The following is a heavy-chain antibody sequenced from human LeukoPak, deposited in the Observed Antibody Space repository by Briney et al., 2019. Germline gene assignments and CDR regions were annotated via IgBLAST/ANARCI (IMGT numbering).Heavy chain of an antibody. Sequence: ASVKVSCKASGYTFTGYYMHWVRQAPGQGLEWMGWINPNSGGTNYAQRFQGRVTMTRDTSISTAYMELSRLRSDDTAVYYCARDLPFGSRNAAAGVVRFYWGQGTLVTVSS. D-gene: IGHD6-13*01. CDR2: INPNSGGT. CDR3: ARDLPFGSRNAAAGVVRFY. V-gene: IGHV1-2*02. CDR1: GYTFTGYY. J-gene: IGHJ4*02.